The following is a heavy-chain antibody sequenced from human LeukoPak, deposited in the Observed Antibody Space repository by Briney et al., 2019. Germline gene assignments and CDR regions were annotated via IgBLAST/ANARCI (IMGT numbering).Heavy chain of an antibody. CDR3: ARDGRPYYYDSSGHLDV. CDR2: ISSSGSYI. Sequence: GGSLRLSCAASGFTFSSYSMNWVRQAPGKGLEWVSSISSSGSYIYYADSVKGRFTISRDNAKNSLYLQMNSLRAEDTAVYYCARDGRPYYYDSSGHLDVWGKGTTVTVSS. V-gene: IGHV3-21*01. CDR1: GFTFSSYS. D-gene: IGHD3-22*01. J-gene: IGHJ6*04.